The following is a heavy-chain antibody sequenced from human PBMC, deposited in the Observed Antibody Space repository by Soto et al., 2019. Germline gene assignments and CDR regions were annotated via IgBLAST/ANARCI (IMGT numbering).Heavy chain of an antibody. D-gene: IGHD6-13*01. CDR3: AREKKGDSSPDFDAFDI. V-gene: IGHV1-2*04. Sequence: ASVKVSCKASGYTFTGYYMHWVRQAPGQGLEWMGWINPNSGGTNYAQKFQGWVTMTRDTSISTAYIELSRLRSDDTAVYYCAREKKGDSSPDFDAFDIWGQGTMVTVSS. J-gene: IGHJ3*02. CDR1: GYTFTGYY. CDR2: INPNSGGT.